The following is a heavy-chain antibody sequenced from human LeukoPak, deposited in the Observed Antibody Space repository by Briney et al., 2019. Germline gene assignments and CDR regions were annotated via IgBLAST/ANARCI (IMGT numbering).Heavy chain of an antibody. J-gene: IGHJ4*02. Sequence: ASVTVSFTASGYTFTHSHIDWVRQAPGQGREWMGGINPNSGGTNCARKFQGRPPMTRDTSNGAAYMELNSLTCDDRAMFYCARGGETAPRPFDSWRQGTLAAVCS. CDR3: ARGGETAPRPFDS. D-gene: IGHD5-18*01. CDR1: GYTFTHSH. V-gene: IGHV1-2*02. CDR2: INPNSGGT.